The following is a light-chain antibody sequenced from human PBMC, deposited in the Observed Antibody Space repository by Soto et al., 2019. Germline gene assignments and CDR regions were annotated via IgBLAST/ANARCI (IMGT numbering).Light chain of an antibody. V-gene: IGKV1-5*03. CDR2: KAS. CDR3: QQLNSYRFT. Sequence: IKMNQTPSTLFGKVGDSVTITCLASQTLGSRLAWYQQKPGKAPKLLIYKASTVQSGVPSRFSGSGSGTEFTLTISSLQPEDVATYYCQQLNSYRFTFGPGTIVHV. J-gene: IGKJ3*01. CDR1: QTLGSR.